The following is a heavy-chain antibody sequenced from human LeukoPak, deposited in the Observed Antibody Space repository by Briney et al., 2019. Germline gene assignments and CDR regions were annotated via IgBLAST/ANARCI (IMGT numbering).Heavy chain of an antibody. D-gene: IGHD3-9*01. V-gene: IGHV3-23*01. Sequence: PGGSLRLSCAASGFTVSSNYMSWVRQAPGKGLQWVSGISATGGTTYFADSVKGRFTISRDNSKNTLYLQMNSLRAEDTAVYFCAKSGSTSYDILTAYSPAYFDYWGQGTLVTVSS. CDR2: ISATGGTT. CDR1: GFTVSSNY. CDR3: AKSGSTSYDILTAYSPAYFDY. J-gene: IGHJ4*02.